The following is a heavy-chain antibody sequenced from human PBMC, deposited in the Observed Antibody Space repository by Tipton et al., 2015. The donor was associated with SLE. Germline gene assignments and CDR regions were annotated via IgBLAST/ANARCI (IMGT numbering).Heavy chain of an antibody. J-gene: IGHJ4*02. CDR3: ARDERVRGVLGY. Sequence: TLSLTCAVYGGSFRDYYWGWIRQPPGKGLEWIGNIYYSGSAYYNPSLNSRVTISVDTSKNQFSLRLSSVTAADTAVYYCARDERVRGVLGYWGQGTLVTVSS. CDR2: IYYSGSA. CDR1: GGSFRDYY. V-gene: IGHV4-34*01. D-gene: IGHD3-10*01.